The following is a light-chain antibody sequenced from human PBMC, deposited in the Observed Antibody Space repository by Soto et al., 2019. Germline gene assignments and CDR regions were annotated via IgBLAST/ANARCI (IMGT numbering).Light chain of an antibody. J-gene: IGKJ1*01. Sequence: EIVLTQSPGTLSLSPGERATLSCRARQSVSSSYLAWYQQKPGQAPRLLIYGASSRATGIPDRFSGSGSGTDFTITISRLEPEDFAVYYCQQYGSSPVTFGQGTKVEIK. CDR1: QSVSSSY. CDR3: QQYGSSPVT. V-gene: IGKV3-20*01. CDR2: GAS.